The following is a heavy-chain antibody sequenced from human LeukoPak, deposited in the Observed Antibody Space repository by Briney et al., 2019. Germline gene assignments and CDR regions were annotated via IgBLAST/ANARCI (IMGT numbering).Heavy chain of an antibody. J-gene: IGHJ5*02. CDR2: IYYSGST. CDR3: ARGRGSGIYNWFDP. D-gene: IGHD3-10*01. CDR1: GGSISTDH. V-gene: IGHV4-59*13. Sequence: SETLSLTCTVSGGSISTDHWSWIRQPPGKGLVWIGYIYYSGSTNYNPSLKSRVTISVDTSKNQFSLKLSSVTAADTAVYYCARGRGSGIYNWFDPWGQGTLVTVSS.